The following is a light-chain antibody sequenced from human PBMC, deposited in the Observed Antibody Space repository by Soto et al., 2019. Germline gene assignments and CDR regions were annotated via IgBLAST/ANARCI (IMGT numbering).Light chain of an antibody. J-gene: IGKJ4*01. CDR3: LQDYNYPRT. CDR2: DAS. Sequence: AIQMTQSPSSLSASVGDRVTITCRASQGIRNDLGWYQQKPGKAPKLLIYDASTLQSGVPSRFRGRGSGTDFTLTISSLQPGDFATYYCLQDYNYPRTFGGGTKVDIK. V-gene: IGKV1-6*01. CDR1: QGIRND.